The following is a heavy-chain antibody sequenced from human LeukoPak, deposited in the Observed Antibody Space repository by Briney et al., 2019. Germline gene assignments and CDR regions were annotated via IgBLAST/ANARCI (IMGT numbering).Heavy chain of an antibody. CDR3: AKAAGYSSGSPFEY. CDR1: GFTFNSYG. V-gene: IGHV3-33*06. D-gene: IGHD6-19*01. CDR2: IWHDGSNK. Sequence: GGSLRLSCAASGFTFNSYGIHWVRQAPGKGLEWVAVIWHDGSNKYYADSVKGRFTISRDNSKNTLHLQMNSLRAEDTAVYYCAKAAGYSSGSPFEYWGQGTLVTVSS. J-gene: IGHJ4*02.